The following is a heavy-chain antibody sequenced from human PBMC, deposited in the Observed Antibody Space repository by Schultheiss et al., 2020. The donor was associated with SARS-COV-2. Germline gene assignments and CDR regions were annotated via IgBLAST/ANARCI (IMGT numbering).Heavy chain of an antibody. CDR1: GDTISSYA. J-gene: IGHJ4*02. CDR2: ISTYNANT. D-gene: IGHD3-22*01. Sequence: ASVKVSCKASGDTISSYAISWVRQAPGQGLAPGQGLEWVGRISTYNANTDFAQKFQGRVTLTTDTSTSTAYMELRSLRSDDTAVYYCARNGAARDSSGHYYGYWGQGTLVTVSS. CDR3: ARNGAARDSSGHYYGY. V-gene: IGHV1-18*01.